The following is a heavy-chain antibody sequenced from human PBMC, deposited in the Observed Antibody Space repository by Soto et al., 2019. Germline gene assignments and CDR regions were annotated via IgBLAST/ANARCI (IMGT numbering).Heavy chain of an antibody. CDR2: INAGNGNT. J-gene: IGHJ4*02. Sequence: QVQVVQSGAEEKKPGASVKVSCTASGYTFTGYAMHWVRQAPGQRLEWMGWINAGNGNTKYSQKFQGRVTITRATSASTAYMELSSLRSEDTAVYYCARAVAVPADFDYWGQGTLVTVSS. CDR1: GYTFTGYA. V-gene: IGHV1-3*05. D-gene: IGHD6-19*01. CDR3: ARAVAVPADFDY.